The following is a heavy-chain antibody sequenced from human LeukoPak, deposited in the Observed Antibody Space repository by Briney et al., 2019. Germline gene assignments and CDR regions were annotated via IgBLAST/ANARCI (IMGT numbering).Heavy chain of an antibody. Sequence: GGSLTLSCTASGFTLSLYSMHWVRQAPGKGLEWVSSIGRSSQYIYYGDSVRGRFTISRDNAKNSLYLDMNSPRAEDTAVYYCARDASNIDFAPYFYYMDVWGKGTTLTVSS. J-gene: IGHJ6*03. CDR3: ARDASNIDFAPYFYYMDV. V-gene: IGHV3-21*01. D-gene: IGHD3-3*01. CDR1: GFTLSLYS. CDR2: IGRSSQYI.